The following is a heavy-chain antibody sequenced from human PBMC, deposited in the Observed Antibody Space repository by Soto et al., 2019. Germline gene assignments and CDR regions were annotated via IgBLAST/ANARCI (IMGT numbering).Heavy chain of an antibody. J-gene: IGHJ6*02. Sequence: SETLSLTCTVSGGSISSYYWSWIRQPPGKGLEWIGYIYYSGSTNYNPSLKSRVTISVDTSKNQFSLKLSSVTAADTAVYYCARLLSDTERYYYGMDVWGQGTTVTVSS. V-gene: IGHV4-59*01. D-gene: IGHD5-18*01. CDR1: GGSISSYY. CDR2: IYYSGST. CDR3: ARLLSDTERYYYGMDV.